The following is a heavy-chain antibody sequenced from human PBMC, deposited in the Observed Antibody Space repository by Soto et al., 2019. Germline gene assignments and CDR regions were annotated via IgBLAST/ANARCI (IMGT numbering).Heavy chain of an antibody. CDR1: GGTFNNYI. CDR2: IIPILRSA. V-gene: IGHV1-69*08. Sequence: SVKVSCKASGGTFNNYILNWVRQAPGQGLEWMGQIIPILRSANYAQKFQGRVTITADESTSTASMELSSVRSEDTAIYYCARELGHCTSTGRYREFAFDICGQGTKVT. J-gene: IGHJ3*02. D-gene: IGHD2-2*01. CDR3: ARELGHCTSTGRYREFAFDI.